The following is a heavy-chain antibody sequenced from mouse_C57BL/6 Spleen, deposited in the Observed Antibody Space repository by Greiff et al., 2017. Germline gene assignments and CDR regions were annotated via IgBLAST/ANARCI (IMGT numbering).Heavy chain of an antibody. V-gene: IGHV5-17*01. J-gene: IGHJ2*01. CDR1: GSTFSDFG. Sequence: ELRFVESGGGLFKPRGSLKLSCAAPGSTFSDFGMHWVRQAPEKGLEWVAYFSSGSSTIYKADTGKCRFTISRENAKNTLCLQMNSLGTEDTAMYYCARLGYFDYWGQGTTLTVSS. D-gene: IGHD4-1*01. CDR3: ARLGYFDY. CDR2: FSSGSSTI.